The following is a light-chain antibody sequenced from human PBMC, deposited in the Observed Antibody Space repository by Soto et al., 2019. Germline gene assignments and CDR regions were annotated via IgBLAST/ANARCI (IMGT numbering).Light chain of an antibody. CDR3: QQYGTSPELT. Sequence: EIVLTQSPGTLSLSPGESATLSCRASQSVSSSYLAWYQQKPGQAPRLLIYGASSRATGIPARFSGSGSGATFSLTISRMEPADVAVYYCQQYGTSPELTFGGGTKVEIE. J-gene: IGKJ4*01. V-gene: IGKV3-20*01. CDR2: GAS. CDR1: QSVSSSY.